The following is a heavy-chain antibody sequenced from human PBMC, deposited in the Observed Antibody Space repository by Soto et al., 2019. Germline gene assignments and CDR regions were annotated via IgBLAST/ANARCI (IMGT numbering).Heavy chain of an antibody. CDR3: ATPSWTTFDM. CDR2: IKEDGGEK. V-gene: IGHV3-7*01. D-gene: IGHD1-1*01. CDR1: GFTFSDSW. Sequence: EVQLVESGGGLVQPGESLRLSCAASGFTFSDSWMRWFRQAPGKGLEWVASIKEDGGEKKNVDSVKGRFTVSRDNAKNSLYLQMNSLRVEDTAVYYCATPSWTTFDMWGQGTMVTVSA. J-gene: IGHJ3*02.